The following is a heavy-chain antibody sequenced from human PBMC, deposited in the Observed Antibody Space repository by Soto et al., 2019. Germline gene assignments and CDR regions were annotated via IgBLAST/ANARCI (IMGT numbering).Heavy chain of an antibody. J-gene: IGHJ6*02. V-gene: IGHV1-69*12. CDR1: GGTFSSYA. CDR2: IIPIFGTA. Sequence: QVQLVQSGAEVKKPGSSVKVSCKASGGTFSSYAISWVRQAPGQGLEWMGGIIPIFGTANYAQKFQGRVTITADESTITAYMELSSLGSEDTAVYYCASTYCGGDCSSYYYYGMDVWGQGTTVTVSS. CDR3: ASTYCGGDCSSYYYYGMDV. D-gene: IGHD2-21*02.